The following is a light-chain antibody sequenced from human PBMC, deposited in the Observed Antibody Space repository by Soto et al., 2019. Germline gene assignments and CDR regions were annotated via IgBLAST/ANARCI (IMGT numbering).Light chain of an antibody. Sequence: DIQMSQSPSTLSASVGDRVTITCRASQSISSWLAWYQQKPGKAPKLLIYDASILESGVPSRFSGSGSGTEFTLTISSLQPDDFATYYCQQYNSYWTFGQGTKVDI. CDR3: QQYNSYWT. V-gene: IGKV1-5*01. J-gene: IGKJ1*01. CDR1: QSISSW. CDR2: DAS.